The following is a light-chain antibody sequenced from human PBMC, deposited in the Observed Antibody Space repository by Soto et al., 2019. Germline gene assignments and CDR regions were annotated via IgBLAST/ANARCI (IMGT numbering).Light chain of an antibody. CDR2: DAS. CDR3: QQYTGYSQWT. J-gene: IGKJ1*01. Sequence: DIQMTQSPSNLSAAFGDRVTITCGASQTISKWLAWYQQKPAQAPKLLIYDASTLESGVPSRFSGSGSATDFSPTISGLQPVDFATYYCQQYTGYSQWTFGPGTKVDI. CDR1: QTISKW. V-gene: IGKV1-5*01.